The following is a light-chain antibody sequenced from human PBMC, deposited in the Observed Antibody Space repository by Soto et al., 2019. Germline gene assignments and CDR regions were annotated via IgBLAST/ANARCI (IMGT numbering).Light chain of an antibody. CDR3: QQLNSYPRP. J-gene: IGKJ1*01. CDR1: QGVSID. V-gene: IGKV1-9*01. CDR2: AVS. Sequence: DIQLTQSPSFLYASVGDRVSITCRASQGVSIDLAWYQQNPGKAPKLLIYAVSTLQSGVPSRFSGSGSGTEFTLTISGLQLEDFATYYCQQLNSYPRPLGQGTKLDIK.